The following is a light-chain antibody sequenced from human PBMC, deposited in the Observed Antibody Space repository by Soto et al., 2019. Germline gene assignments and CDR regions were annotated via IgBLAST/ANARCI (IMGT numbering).Light chain of an antibody. CDR3: QQYESYPMT. CDR1: QSISSW. Sequence: DSQMTQYPSTLSASIGDRVTITCRAGQSISSWLAWYQQKPGKAPKLLISKASTLQSGVPPRFSGSGSGTKFALTISSLQPDDFATYYCQQYESYPMTFGGGTKVEIK. J-gene: IGKJ4*01. CDR2: KAS. V-gene: IGKV1-5*03.